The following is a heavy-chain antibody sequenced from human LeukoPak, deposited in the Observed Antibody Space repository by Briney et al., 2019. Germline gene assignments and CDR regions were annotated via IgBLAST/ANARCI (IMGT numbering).Heavy chain of an antibody. CDR1: GYTFTSYG. CDR3: ARARSQWFGELLTIDY. D-gene: IGHD3-10*01. J-gene: IGHJ4*02. V-gene: IGHV1-18*04. Sequence: ASVKVSCKASGYTFTSYGISWVRQAPGQGLEWMGWISAYNGNTNYAQKLQGRVTMTTDTSTSTAYMELRSLRSDDTAVYYCARARSQWFGELLTIDYWGQGTLVTVSS. CDR2: ISAYNGNT.